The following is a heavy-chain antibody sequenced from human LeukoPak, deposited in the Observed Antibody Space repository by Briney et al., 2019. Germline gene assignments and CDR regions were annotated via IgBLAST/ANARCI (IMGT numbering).Heavy chain of an antibody. CDR3: ARDKDYSIDH. CDR1: GDSVSRNSAA. J-gene: IGHJ4*02. Sequence: SQTLSLTCAISGDSVSRNSAAWNWIRQSPSRRLEWLGRTYYRSKWYTDYAVSVTSRITINPDTSKNQFSLQLNSVTPEDTAVYYCARDKDYSIDHWGQGTLVTVSS. D-gene: IGHD4-11*01. V-gene: IGHV6-1*01. CDR2: TYYRSKWYT.